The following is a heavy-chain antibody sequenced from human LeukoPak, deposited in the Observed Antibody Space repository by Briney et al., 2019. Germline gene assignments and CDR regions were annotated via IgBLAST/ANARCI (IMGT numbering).Heavy chain of an antibody. Sequence: GASVKVSCTASGYTFSDYYIHWLRQAPGQGLEWMGWINPKSGGTNYAQYFQGGVTMTRDTSSTTVYMDLTRLRSDDTAVYFCARPLGSLKEYWWFDPWGQGTLVTVSS. CDR1: GYTFSDYY. V-gene: IGHV1-2*02. CDR2: INPKSGGT. J-gene: IGHJ5*02. CDR3: ARPLGSLKEYWWFDP. D-gene: IGHD2/OR15-2a*01.